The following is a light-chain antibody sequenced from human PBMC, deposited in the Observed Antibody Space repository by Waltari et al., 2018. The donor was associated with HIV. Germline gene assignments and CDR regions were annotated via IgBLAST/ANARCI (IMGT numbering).Light chain of an antibody. V-gene: IGLV2-14*01. CDR3: SSYTSSSTLV. J-gene: IGLJ1*01. CDR1: RSDVGGYNY. Sequence: QSALTQPASVSGSPGQSITISCTGTRSDVGGYNYVSWYQQHPGKAPKLMIYEVSNRPSGVSNRFSGSKSGNTASLTISGLQGEDEADYYCSSYTSSSTLVFGTGTKVTVL. CDR2: EVS.